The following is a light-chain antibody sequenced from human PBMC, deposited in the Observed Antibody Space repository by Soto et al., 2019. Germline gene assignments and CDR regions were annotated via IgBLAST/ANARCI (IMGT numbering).Light chain of an antibody. CDR3: QQSYSTPPT. V-gene: IGKV1-39*01. Sequence: IQITQSPSSLSSSVGDRFTITCLASQSISSYLNWYQQKPGKAPKLLIYAASSLQSGVPSRFSGSGSGTDFTLTISSLQPEDFATYYCQQSYSTPPTFGQGTRWIS. CDR2: AAS. J-gene: IGKJ1*01. CDR1: QSISSY.